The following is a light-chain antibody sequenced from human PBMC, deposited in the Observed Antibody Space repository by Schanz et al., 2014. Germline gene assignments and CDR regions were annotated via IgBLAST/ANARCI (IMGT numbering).Light chain of an antibody. CDR1: TGAVTSGHY. J-gene: IGLJ2*01. Sequence: QAVVTQEPSLTVSPGGTVTLTCGSSTGAVTSGHYPYWFQQKPGQAPRTLIYDTTNKNSWTPARFSGSLLGGKAALTLSGAQPEDEADYYCLLSYNGPRVFGGGTKVTVL. CDR3: LLSYNGPRV. CDR2: DTT. V-gene: IGLV7-46*01.